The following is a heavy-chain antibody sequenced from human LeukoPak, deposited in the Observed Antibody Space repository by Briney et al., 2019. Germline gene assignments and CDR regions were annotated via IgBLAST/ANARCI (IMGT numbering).Heavy chain of an antibody. CDR1: GFTFSSYG. CDR2: ISYDGSNK. Sequence: PGGSLRLSCAASGFTFSSYGMHWVRQAPGKGLEWVAVISYDGSNKYYADSVKGRFTISRDNSKNTLYLQMNSLRAEDTAVYYCARDQGDYSNSFDYWGQGTLVTVSS. J-gene: IGHJ4*02. V-gene: IGHV3-30*19. CDR3: ARDQGDYSNSFDY. D-gene: IGHD4-11*01.